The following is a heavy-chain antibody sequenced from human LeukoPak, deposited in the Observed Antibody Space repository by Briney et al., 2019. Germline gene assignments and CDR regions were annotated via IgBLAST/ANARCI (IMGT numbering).Heavy chain of an antibody. V-gene: IGHV1-18*01. D-gene: IGHD3-10*01. CDR3: ARDYGSETFDP. J-gene: IGHJ5*02. Sequence: GASVKVSCKASGYTFTSYGISWVRQAPGQGLEWMGWISAYNGNTNYAQKLQGRVTMTRDTSISTAYMELSRLRSDDTAVYYCARDYGSETFDPWGQGTLVTVSS. CDR2: ISAYNGNT. CDR1: GYTFTSYG.